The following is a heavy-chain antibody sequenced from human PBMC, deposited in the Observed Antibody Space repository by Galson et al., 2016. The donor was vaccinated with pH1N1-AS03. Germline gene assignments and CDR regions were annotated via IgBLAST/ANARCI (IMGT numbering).Heavy chain of an antibody. J-gene: IGHJ4*02. Sequence: SLRLSCAASGFTFSNYAMSWVRQSPGKGLEWVSSISHSGNTTYYADSAKGRFTISRDNGRNTLYLQMNSLGAEDAALYYCTKAGGQQWLPRYWGQGTLVTASP. CDR1: GFTFSNYA. D-gene: IGHD6-19*01. V-gene: IGHV3-23*01. CDR3: TKAGGQQWLPRY. CDR2: ISHSGNTT.